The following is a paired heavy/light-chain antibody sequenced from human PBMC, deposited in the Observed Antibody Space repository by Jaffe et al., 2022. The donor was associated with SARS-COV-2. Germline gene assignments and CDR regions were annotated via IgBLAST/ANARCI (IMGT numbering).Heavy chain of an antibody. CDR2: IDPSDSYT. Sequence: EVQLVQSGTEVKKPGESLRISCKGSGYSFTSHWIHWVRQMPGKGLEWMGRIDPSDSYTSYSPSFQGHVTISADRSISTAYLQWSSLKAPDTAIYYCARHGPYSFGSDFWYFDLWGRGTLVTVSS. J-gene: IGHJ2*01. CDR3: ARHGPYSFGSDFWYFDL. D-gene: IGHD5-18*01. CDR1: GYSFTSHW. V-gene: IGHV5-10-1*03.
Light chain of an antibody. J-gene: IGLJ3*02. Sequence: QTVVTQESSFSVSPGGTITLTCGLTSGSVSTSNYPSWYQQTPGLAPRTLIYNTNTRSSGVPNRFSGSILGIKAALTITGAQATDESDYYCALYMGSGSWVFGGGTKLTVL. V-gene: IGLV8-61*01. CDR1: SGSVSTSNY. CDR2: NTN. CDR3: ALYMGSGSWV.